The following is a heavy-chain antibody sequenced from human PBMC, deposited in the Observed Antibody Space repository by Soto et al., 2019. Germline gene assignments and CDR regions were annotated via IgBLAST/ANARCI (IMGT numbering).Heavy chain of an antibody. J-gene: IGHJ3*02. V-gene: IGHV4-59*01. D-gene: IGHD2-15*01. Sequence: SETLSLTCTVSGGSIRNYYWSWIRQPPDKGLEWIGYIFYSGTTNYNPSLTSRVTISVDTSKNQFSLKLTSVTAADTAVYYCARDAPGYCSGGSCSVFDAFDMWGQGTMVTVSS. CDR3: ARDAPGYCSGGSCSVFDAFDM. CDR2: IFYSGTT. CDR1: GGSIRNYY.